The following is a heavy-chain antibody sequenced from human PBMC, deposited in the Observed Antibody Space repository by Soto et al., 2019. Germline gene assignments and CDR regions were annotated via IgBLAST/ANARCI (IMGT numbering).Heavy chain of an antibody. D-gene: IGHD2-15*01. J-gene: IGHJ4*02. Sequence: LRLSCAASGFTFSSYAMGWVRQGPGKGLEWVAVVSVGGSTHYADSVRGRFTISRDNSKNTLSLQMNSLTAEDTAVYFCAKRRGAGGHFDYWGQGALVTVSS. CDR1: GFTFSSYA. CDR3: AKRRGAGGHFDY. CDR2: VSVGGST. V-gene: IGHV3-23*01.